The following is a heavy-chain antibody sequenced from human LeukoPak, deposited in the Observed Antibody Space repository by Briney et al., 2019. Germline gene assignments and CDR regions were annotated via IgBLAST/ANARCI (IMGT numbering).Heavy chain of an antibody. CDR2: IYSSGST. J-gene: IGHJ4*02. CDR3: ARTGPDTAMVHFDY. D-gene: IGHD5-18*01. V-gene: IGHV4-39*01. CDR1: GGSISSSTYY. Sequence: PSETLSLTCTVSGGSISSSTYYWGWIRQPPGKGLEWIGSIYSSGSTYYSPSIKSRVTIYADTSKNQFSLKLSSVTAADTAVYYCARTGPDTAMVHFDYWGQGTLVTVSS.